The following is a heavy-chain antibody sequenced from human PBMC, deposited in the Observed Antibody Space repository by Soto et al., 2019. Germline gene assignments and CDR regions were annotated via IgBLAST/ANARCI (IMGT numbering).Heavy chain of an antibody. Sequence: SETLSLTCTVSGGSISSSSYYWGWIRQPPGKGLEWIGSIYYSGSTYYNPSLKSRVTISVDTSKNQFSLKLSSVTAADTAVYYCARERGSGFDYYYYGMDVWGQGTTVPVSS. CDR2: IYYSGST. V-gene: IGHV4-39*02. CDR1: GGSISSSSYY. CDR3: ARERGSGFDYYYYGMDV. D-gene: IGHD6-19*01. J-gene: IGHJ6*02.